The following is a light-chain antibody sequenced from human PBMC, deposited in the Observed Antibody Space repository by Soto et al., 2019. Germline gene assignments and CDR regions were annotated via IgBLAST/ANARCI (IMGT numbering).Light chain of an antibody. CDR3: SSYTTSSTPVV. Sequence: QSALTQPASVSGSPGQSITISCTGTSSDVGGYNYVSWYQQHPGKGPKLMIYEVSNRPSGVSNRFSGSKSGNTASLTISGLQAEDEADYYCSSYTTSSTPVVVGGGTKLTVL. CDR1: SSDVGGYNY. CDR2: EVS. V-gene: IGLV2-14*01. J-gene: IGLJ2*01.